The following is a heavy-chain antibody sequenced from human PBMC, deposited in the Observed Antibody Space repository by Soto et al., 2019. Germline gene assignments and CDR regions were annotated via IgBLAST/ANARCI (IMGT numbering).Heavy chain of an antibody. CDR3: AKNSSSDWLDS. CDR1: GYIFSNYG. J-gene: IGHJ5*01. V-gene: IGHV1-18*01. CDR2: ISIYVSYS. D-gene: IGHD6-13*01. Sequence: VQLVQSGAELKMPGASVKVSCKTSGYIFSNYGLTWVRQAPGQGLEWMGWISIYVSYSHSSPRFHDRLIMTTDTTTSPGFMELRNLRIDATAVYFCAKNSSSDWLDSWGQGTLITVSS.